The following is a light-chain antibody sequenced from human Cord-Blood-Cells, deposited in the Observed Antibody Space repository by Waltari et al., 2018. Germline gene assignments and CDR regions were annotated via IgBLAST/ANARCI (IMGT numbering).Light chain of an antibody. CDR1: SSDVGGYNY. CDR3: CSYAGSYTFV. Sequence: QSALTQPRSVSGSPGQSVTISCTGTSSDVGGYNYVSCYQQHPGKAPKLMIYDVSQRPSGVPDRFSGSKSGNSASLTISGLQAEDEADYYCCSYAGSYTFVFGGGTKLTVL. CDR2: DVS. V-gene: IGLV2-11*01. J-gene: IGLJ2*01.